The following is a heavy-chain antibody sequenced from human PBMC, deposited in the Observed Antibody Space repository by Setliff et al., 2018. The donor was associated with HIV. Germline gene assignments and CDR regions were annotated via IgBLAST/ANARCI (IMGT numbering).Heavy chain of an antibody. CDR1: GVSIVSGGFY. CDR2: VYYTGKT. J-gene: IGHJ3*02. V-gene: IGHV4-31*03. D-gene: IGHD2-15*01. Sequence: SETLSLTCSVSGVSIVSGGFYFSWIRHHPGKGLEWIGTVYYTGKTYYDPSLQSRLTMSADTSKNQLYLKINSVTAANTAVYFCARDLHANYHVVDIWGPGTMVTVSS. CDR3: ARDLHANYHVVDI.